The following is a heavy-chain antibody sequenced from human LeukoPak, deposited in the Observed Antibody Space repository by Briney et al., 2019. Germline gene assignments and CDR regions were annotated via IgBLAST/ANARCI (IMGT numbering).Heavy chain of an antibody. CDR3: ARGAYGLYYFDY. D-gene: IGHD3-10*01. CDR2: IIPIFGTA. V-gene: IGHV1-69*05. J-gene: IGHJ4*02. CDR1: GGTFSSYA. Sequence: GASVKVSCKASGGTFSSYAISWVRQAPGQGLEWMGGIIPIFGTANYAQKFQGRVTITTDESTSTAYMELSSLRSEDTAVYYCARGAYGLYYFDYWGQGTLVTVSS.